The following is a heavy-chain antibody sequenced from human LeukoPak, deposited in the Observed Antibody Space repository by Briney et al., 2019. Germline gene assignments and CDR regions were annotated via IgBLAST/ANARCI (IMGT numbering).Heavy chain of an antibody. D-gene: IGHD6-13*01. CDR3: ARERAAADDSLDY. CDR1: GFTFSNYW. Sequence: QPGGSLRLSCAASGFTFSNYWMHWVRQAPGKGLVWVSRTNSDGSITSYADSVKGRFTISRDNAKNTLYLQMNSLRAEDTAVYYCARERAAADDSLDYWGQGTLVTVSS. J-gene: IGHJ4*02. CDR2: TNSDGSIT. V-gene: IGHV3-74*01.